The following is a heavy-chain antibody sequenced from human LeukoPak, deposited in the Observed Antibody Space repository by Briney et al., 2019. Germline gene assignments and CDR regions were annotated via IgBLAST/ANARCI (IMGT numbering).Heavy chain of an antibody. V-gene: IGHV3-9*01. CDR3: AKALGAFDI. CDR2: ISWNSGSI. D-gene: IGHD3-16*01. Sequence: PGGSLRLSCAASGFTFDDYAMHWVRQAPGKGLEWVSGISWNSGSIGHADSVKGRFTISRDNAKNSLYLQMNSLRAEDTALYYCAKALGAFDIWGQGTMVTVSS. J-gene: IGHJ3*02. CDR1: GFTFDDYA.